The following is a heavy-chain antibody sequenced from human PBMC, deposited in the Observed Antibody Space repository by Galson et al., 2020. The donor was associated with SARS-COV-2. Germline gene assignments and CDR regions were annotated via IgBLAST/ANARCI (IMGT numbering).Heavy chain of an antibody. CDR2: IRSKAYGGTA. V-gene: IGHV3-49*04. CDR3: TRGFMYYYGSGTYYEEY. Sequence: TGGSLRLSCTASGFMFGDYAMSWVRQAPGKGLEWVGFIRSKAYGGTAQYAASVRGRFTISRDDSKSIAYLQMNSPKTEDTAVYYCTRGFMYYYGSGTYYEEYWGQGALVTVSS. CDR1: GFMFGDYA. D-gene: IGHD3-10*01. J-gene: IGHJ4*02.